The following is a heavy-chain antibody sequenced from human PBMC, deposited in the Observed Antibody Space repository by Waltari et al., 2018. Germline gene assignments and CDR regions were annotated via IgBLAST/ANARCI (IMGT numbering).Heavy chain of an antibody. J-gene: IGHJ6*03. D-gene: IGHD3-10*01. V-gene: IGHV3-30*18. CDR1: GFTFTNYG. Sequence: QVQLVESGGGVVQPGRSLRLSCAASGFTFTNYGLHLVRQAPGKGVEWGSCISCDGSQKHYAESLKGLFTIPRDNSKKTLDLEMNSLRTEDTAVYYCAKCGGLLWFKESRYMDVWGKGTTVTVSS. CDR2: ISCDGSQK. CDR3: AKCGGLLWFKESRYMDV.